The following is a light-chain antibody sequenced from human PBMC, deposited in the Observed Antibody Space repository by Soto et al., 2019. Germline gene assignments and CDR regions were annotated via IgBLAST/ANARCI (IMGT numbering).Light chain of an antibody. J-gene: IGKJ2*03. V-gene: IGKV1-5*01. CDR2: DAS. CDR1: QSIRNW. Sequence: DIQRTQSPSTLSASVGDRVSITCRASQSIRNWLAWYQQKPGNAPKLLIYDASSLESGVPSRFSGSGSGTEFTLTISSLQADDFATYYCQQYNSYSYSFGQGTKLEIK. CDR3: QQYNSYSYS.